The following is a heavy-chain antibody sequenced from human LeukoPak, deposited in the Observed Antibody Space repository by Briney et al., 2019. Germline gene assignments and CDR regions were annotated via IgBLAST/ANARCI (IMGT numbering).Heavy chain of an antibody. V-gene: IGHV3-23*01. CDR3: AKTSVDSSSWYEDAFDI. CDR2: ISGSGGST. J-gene: IGHJ3*02. Sequence: PGGSLRLSCAASGFTFSSYAMSWVRQAPGRGLEWVSAISGSGGSTYYADSVKGRFTISRDNSKNTLYLHMNSLRAEDTAVYYCAKTSVDSSSWYEDAFDIWGQGTMVTVSS. CDR1: GFTFSSYA. D-gene: IGHD6-13*01.